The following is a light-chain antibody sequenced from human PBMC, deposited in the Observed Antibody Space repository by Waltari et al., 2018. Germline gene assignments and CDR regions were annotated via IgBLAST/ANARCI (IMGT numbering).Light chain of an antibody. CDR1: GSDVGGYDY. J-gene: IGLJ2*01. V-gene: IGLV2-14*01. CDR3: SSYTSSGVV. CDR2: DVY. Sequence: QSALTQPASVSGSPGQAIIISCTGTGSDVGGYDYVSWYQQYPGKAPRLIIYDVYNRPSGVSNRFSGSKSDNTASLNISGLQAEDESVYYCSSYTSSGVVFGGGTKLTVL.